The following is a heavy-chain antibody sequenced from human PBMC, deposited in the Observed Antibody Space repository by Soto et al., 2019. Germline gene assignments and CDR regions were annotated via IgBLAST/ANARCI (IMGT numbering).Heavy chain of an antibody. V-gene: IGHV3-30-3*01. Sequence: GGSLRLSCAASGFSFSDDAMHWVRQAPGQGLEWVAVITYDGSNKYYADSVRGRFTISRDNSKSTLYLQMDSLIIDDTAVYYCARDVGTQLDFWSTSGMDVWAQGTTVTVSS. CDR1: GFSFSDDA. J-gene: IGHJ6*02. CDR2: ITYDGSNK. D-gene: IGHD3-3*01. CDR3: ARDVGTQLDFWSTSGMDV.